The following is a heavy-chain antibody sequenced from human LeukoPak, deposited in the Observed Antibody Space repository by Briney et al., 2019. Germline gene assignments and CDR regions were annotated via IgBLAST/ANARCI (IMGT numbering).Heavy chain of an antibody. J-gene: IGHJ4*02. CDR2: INHSGST. V-gene: IGHV4-34*01. CDR3: ARATWFGEFHFDY. Sequence: SETLSLTCAVYGGSFSGYYWSWIRQPPGKGLEWIGEINHSGSTNYNPSLKSRVTISVDTFKNQFSLKLSSVTAADTAVYYCARATWFGEFHFDYWGQGTLVTVSS. CDR1: GGSFSGYY. D-gene: IGHD3-10*01.